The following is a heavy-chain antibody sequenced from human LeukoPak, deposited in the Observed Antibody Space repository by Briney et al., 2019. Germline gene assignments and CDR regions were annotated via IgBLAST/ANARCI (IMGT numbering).Heavy chain of an antibody. CDR2: ISSSSSYI. CDR3: ARDSAVWQWLVLEYYYYGMDV. J-gene: IGHJ6*02. V-gene: IGHV3-21*01. Sequence: GGSLRLSCAASGFTFSSYSMNWVRQAPGKGLEWVSSISSSSSYIYYADSVKGRFTISRDNAKNSLYLQMNSLRAEDTAVYYCARDSAVWQWLVLEYYYYGMDVWGQGTTVTVSS. D-gene: IGHD6-19*01. CDR1: GFTFSSYS.